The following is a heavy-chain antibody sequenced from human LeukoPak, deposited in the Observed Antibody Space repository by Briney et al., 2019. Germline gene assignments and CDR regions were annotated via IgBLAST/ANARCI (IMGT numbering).Heavy chain of an antibody. CDR3: ARDRPITMVRGVTPPGYYGMDV. D-gene: IGHD3-10*01. Sequence: PGGSLRLSCAASGFTFSSYSMNWVRQAPGKGLEWVSSISSSSSYIYYADSVKGRFTISRDNAKNSLYLQMNSLRAEDTAVYYCARDRPITMVRGVTPPGYYGMDVWGQGTTVTVSS. V-gene: IGHV3-21*01. CDR2: ISSSSSYI. J-gene: IGHJ6*02. CDR1: GFTFSSYS.